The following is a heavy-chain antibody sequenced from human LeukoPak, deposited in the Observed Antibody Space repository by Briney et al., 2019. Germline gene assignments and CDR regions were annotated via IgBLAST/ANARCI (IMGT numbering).Heavy chain of an antibody. J-gene: IGHJ4*02. Sequence: GASVKVSCKASGYTFTGYYMHWVRQAPGQGLEWMGWINPNSGGANYAQKFQGRVTMTRDTSISTAYMELSRLGSDDTAVYYCARGSKIAARRGYFDYWGQGTLVTVSS. V-gene: IGHV1-2*02. CDR1: GYTFTGYY. CDR2: INPNSGGA. CDR3: ARGSKIAARRGYFDY. D-gene: IGHD6-6*01.